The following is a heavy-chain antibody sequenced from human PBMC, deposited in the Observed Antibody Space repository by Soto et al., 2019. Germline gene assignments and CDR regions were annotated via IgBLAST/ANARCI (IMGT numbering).Heavy chain of an antibody. D-gene: IGHD3-22*01. CDR2: INYIGRT. Sequence: QVQLQESGPGLVKPSQTLSLTCTVSGGSFSTGGSITSGDYYWTWIRQPPGKGLEWIGYINYIGRTYYKPSLEGRVTISRDTSKNQFSLTLDSVTAADTAVYFCARTPSTYYYDSGGYYYNWFDPWGQGSLVTVSS. CDR3: ARTPSTYYYDSGGYYYNWFDP. V-gene: IGHV4-30-4*01. J-gene: IGHJ5*02. CDR1: GGSFSTGGSITSGDYY.